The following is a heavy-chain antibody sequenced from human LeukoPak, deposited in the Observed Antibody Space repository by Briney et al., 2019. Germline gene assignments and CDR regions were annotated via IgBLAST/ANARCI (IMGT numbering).Heavy chain of an antibody. D-gene: IGHD6-19*01. CDR2: INSDGSST. Sequence: GGSLRLSCAASGFTFSNYWMHWVRQAPGKGLVWVSRINSDGSSTSYADSVKGRFIISRDNAKNTLYLQMDSLRAEDTAVYYCATGQRYTSGWYGDAFDIWGHGTMVTVSS. V-gene: IGHV3-74*01. CDR3: ATGQRYTSGWYGDAFDI. J-gene: IGHJ3*02. CDR1: GFTFSNYW.